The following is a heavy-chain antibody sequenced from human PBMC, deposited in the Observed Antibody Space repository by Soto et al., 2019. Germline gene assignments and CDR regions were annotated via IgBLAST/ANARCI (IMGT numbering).Heavy chain of an antibody. CDR3: ARDHSGSLYYYYGMDV. D-gene: IGHD1-26*01. Sequence: QVQLVESGGGVVQPGRSLRLSCAAYGFTFSSYGMHWVRQAPGKGLEWVAVIWYDGSNKYYADSVKGRFTISRDNSKNPLYLQMNSLRAEDTAVYYCARDHSGSLYYYYGMDVWGQGTTVTVSS. CDR2: IWYDGSNK. J-gene: IGHJ6*02. CDR1: GFTFSSYG. V-gene: IGHV3-33*01.